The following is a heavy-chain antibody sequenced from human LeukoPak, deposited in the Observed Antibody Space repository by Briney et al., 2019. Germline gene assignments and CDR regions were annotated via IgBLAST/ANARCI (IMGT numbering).Heavy chain of an antibody. D-gene: IGHD6-19*01. CDR2: IYYSGST. V-gene: IGHV4-39*01. J-gene: IGHJ4*02. CDR3: ARIGYSSGWYVDY. Sequence: PSETLSLTCTVSGGSISSSSYYWGWLRQPPGKGLEWVGSIYYSGSTYYNPSPKSRVTISVDTSKNQFSLKLSSVTAADTAVYYCARIGYSSGWYVDYWGQGTVVTVSS. CDR1: GGSISSSSYY.